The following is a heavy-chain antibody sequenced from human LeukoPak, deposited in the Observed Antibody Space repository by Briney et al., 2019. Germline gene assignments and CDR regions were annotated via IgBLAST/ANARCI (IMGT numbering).Heavy chain of an antibody. CDR3: ARQRNGYVWGKYRYKGGFDY. V-gene: IGHV4-34*01. CDR1: GGSFSGYY. D-gene: IGHD3-16*02. J-gene: IGHJ4*02. CDR2: INHSGST. Sequence: SETLSLTCAVYGGSFSGYYWSWIRQPPGRGLEWIGEINHSGSTNNNPSLKSRVTISVDTSKNQLSLKLSSVTAADTAVYYCARQRNGYVWGKYRYKGGFDYWGQGTLVTVSS.